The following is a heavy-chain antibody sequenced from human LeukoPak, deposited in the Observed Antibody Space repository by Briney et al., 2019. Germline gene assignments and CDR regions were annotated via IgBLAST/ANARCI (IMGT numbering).Heavy chain of an antibody. CDR3: ATYINWVAGDV. Sequence: GSLRLSCAASGFTFSESWMTWVRQVPGQGLEWVAHINHEGGGIQYVDFVKGRFTISRDNAKGSVYLQMNSLRAEDTAIYHCATYINWVAGDVWGQGTTVIVSS. CDR1: GFTFSESW. CDR2: INHEGGGI. J-gene: IGHJ6*02. D-gene: IGHD1-1*01. V-gene: IGHV3-7*01.